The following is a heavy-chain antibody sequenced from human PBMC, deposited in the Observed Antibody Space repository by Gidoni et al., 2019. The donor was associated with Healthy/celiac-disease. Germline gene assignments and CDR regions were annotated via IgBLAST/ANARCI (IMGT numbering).Heavy chain of an antibody. D-gene: IGHD3-22*01. J-gene: IGHJ4*02. CDR1: GGSITSSSYY. V-gene: IGHV4-39*01. CDR2: IYYSGST. CDR3: ARLPIPPLYYYDSSGYIDY. Sequence: QLQLQESGPGLVKPSETLSLTCTVSGGSITSSSYYWGWIRQPPGKGLEWMGSIYYSGSTYYNPSLTSRVTISVDTSNNQFSLKLSSVTAADTAVYYCARLPIPPLYYYDSSGYIDYWGQGTLVTVSS.